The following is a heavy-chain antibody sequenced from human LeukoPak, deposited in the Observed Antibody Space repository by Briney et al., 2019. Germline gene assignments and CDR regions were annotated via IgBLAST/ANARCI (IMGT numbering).Heavy chain of an antibody. Sequence: GGSLRLSCAASGFTFSSHIMNWVRQAPGKGREWFSSISSSSSYIYYADSVKGRFTISRDNAKNSLYLQMNSLRAEGTAVYYCARASGWYERGPDYYYYYMDVWGKANTVTVSS. V-gene: IGHV3-21*01. CDR3: ARASGWYERGPDYYYYYMDV. J-gene: IGHJ6*03. CDR1: GFTFSSHI. CDR2: ISSSSSYI. D-gene: IGHD6-19*01.